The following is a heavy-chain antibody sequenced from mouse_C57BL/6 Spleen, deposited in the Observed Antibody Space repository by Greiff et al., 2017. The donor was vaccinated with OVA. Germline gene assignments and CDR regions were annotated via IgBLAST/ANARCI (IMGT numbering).Heavy chain of an antibody. Sequence: VQLQQSGAELVKPGASVKLSCKASGYTFTSYWMHWVKQRPGQGLEWIGMIHPNSGSTNYNEKFKSKATLTVDKSSSTAYMQLSSLTSEDSAVYYCARDSGRYYFDYWGQGTTLTVSS. CDR2: IHPNSGST. CDR3: ARDSGRYYFDY. D-gene: IGHD3-2*02. J-gene: IGHJ2*01. CDR1: GYTFTSYW. V-gene: IGHV1-64*01.